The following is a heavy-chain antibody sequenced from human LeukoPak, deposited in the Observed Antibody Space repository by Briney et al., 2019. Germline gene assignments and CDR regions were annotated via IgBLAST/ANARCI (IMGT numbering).Heavy chain of an antibody. V-gene: IGHV3-48*03. CDR1: GFTFSSYE. CDR2: ISSSGSTI. J-gene: IGHJ4*02. CDR3: ARAGDTYYDILTGYYDY. Sequence: GGSLRLSCAASGFTFSSYEMNWVRRAPGKGLEWVSNISSSGSTIYYADSVKGRFTISRDNAKNSLYLQMNSLRAEDTAVYYCARAGDTYYDILTGYYDYWGQGTLVTVSS. D-gene: IGHD3-9*01.